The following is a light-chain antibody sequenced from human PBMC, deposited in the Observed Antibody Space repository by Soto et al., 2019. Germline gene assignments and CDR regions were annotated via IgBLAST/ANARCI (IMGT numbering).Light chain of an antibody. V-gene: IGLV2-8*01. J-gene: IGLJ1*01. Sequence: QSVLTQPPSASGSPGQSVTISCTGTSSDVGGYNYVSWYQQHPGKAPKLMIYEGSKRPSGVPDRFSGSKSGNTASLTVSGLQAEDEADYYCSSYAGSNNFKVFGTGTKLTVL. CDR2: EGS. CDR1: SSDVGGYNY. CDR3: SSYAGSNNFKV.